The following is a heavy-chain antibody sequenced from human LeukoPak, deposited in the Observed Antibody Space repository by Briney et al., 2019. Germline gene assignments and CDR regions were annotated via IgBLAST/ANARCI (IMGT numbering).Heavy chain of an antibody. Sequence: GVSLRLSCAASGFTFSSYWMHWVRQAPGKGLVWVSRINSDGSSTSYADSVKGRFTISRDNAKNTLYLQMNSLRVEDTAVYYCARLRGEAGTHLSYDYWGQGTLVTVSS. D-gene: IGHD1-1*01. J-gene: IGHJ4*02. CDR1: GFTFSSYW. CDR2: INSDGSST. CDR3: ARLRGEAGTHLSYDY. V-gene: IGHV3-74*01.